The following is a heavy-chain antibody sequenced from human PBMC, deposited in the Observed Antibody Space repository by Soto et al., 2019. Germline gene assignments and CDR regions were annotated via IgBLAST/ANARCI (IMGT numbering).Heavy chain of an antibody. J-gene: IGHJ4*02. CDR3: ARRAKSAGSFDY. D-gene: IGHD6-13*01. Sequence: QVQLQESGPGLVKPSETLSLTCTVSGGSISSYYWSWIRQPPGKGLEWIGYIYYSGSTNYNPSLKSRVTKSVDTSKNQFSLKLSSVTAADTAVYYCARRAKSAGSFDYWGQGTLVAVSS. CDR1: GGSISSYY. V-gene: IGHV4-59*08. CDR2: IYYSGST.